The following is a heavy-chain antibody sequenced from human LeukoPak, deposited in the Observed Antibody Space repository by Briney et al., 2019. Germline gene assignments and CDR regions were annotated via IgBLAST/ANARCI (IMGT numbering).Heavy chain of an antibody. CDR3: TTAAFH. Sequence: WIRQAPGKGLEWVGHIRSETDGGTTDYAAPVKGRFTISRDDSKNTLYLQMNSLKTEDTAVYYCTTAAFHWGQGTLVTVSS. V-gene: IGHV3-15*01. D-gene: IGHD6-25*01. CDR2: IRSETDGGTT. J-gene: IGHJ1*01.